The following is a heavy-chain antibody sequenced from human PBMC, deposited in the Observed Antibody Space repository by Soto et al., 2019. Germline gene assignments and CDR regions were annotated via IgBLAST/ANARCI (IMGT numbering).Heavy chain of an antibody. D-gene: IGHD3-16*01. CDR3: TRTLRDYYYGLDV. J-gene: IGHJ6*02. CDR1: GGSISSGGYY. V-gene: IGHV4-31*03. Sequence: QVQLQESGPGLVKPSQTLSLTCTVSGGSISSGGYYWSWIRQHPGKALEWIGYIYYSGSTYYNPSLKSRVTRSVDTSKNQFSLKLSSVTAADTAMYYCTRTLRDYYYGLDVWGQGTTVTVSS. CDR2: IYYSGST.